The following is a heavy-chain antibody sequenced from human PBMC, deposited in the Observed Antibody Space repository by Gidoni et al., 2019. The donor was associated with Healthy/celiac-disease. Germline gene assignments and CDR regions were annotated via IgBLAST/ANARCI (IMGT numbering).Heavy chain of an antibody. V-gene: IGHV3-48*02. J-gene: IGHJ5*02. Sequence: EVQLVESGGGLVQPGGSLRLSCASSGFPFSIYSMNWVRQAPGKGLEWVSYISSSSSTIYYADSVKGRFTISRDNAKNSLYLQMNSLRDEDTAVYYCAKTYYDILTGFSPWGQGTLVTVSS. D-gene: IGHD3-9*01. CDR2: ISSSSSTI. CDR1: GFPFSIYS. CDR3: AKTYYDILTGFSP.